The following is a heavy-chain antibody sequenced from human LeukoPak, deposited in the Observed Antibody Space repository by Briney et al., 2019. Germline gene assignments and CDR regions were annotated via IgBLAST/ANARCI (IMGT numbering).Heavy chain of an antibody. CDR2: ISSSSSTI. Sequence: PGGSLRLSCAASGFTFSSYSMNWVRQAPGKGLEWVSYISSSSSTIYYADSVKGRFTISRDNAKNSLYLQMNSLRAEDTAVYYCASDMRSGSYSWYFDYWGQGTLVTVSS. D-gene: IGHD1-26*01. CDR1: GFTFSSYS. V-gene: IGHV3-48*04. CDR3: ASDMRSGSYSWYFDY. J-gene: IGHJ4*02.